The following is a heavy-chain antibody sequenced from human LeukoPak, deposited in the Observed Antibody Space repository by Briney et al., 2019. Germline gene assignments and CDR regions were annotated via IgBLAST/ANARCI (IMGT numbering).Heavy chain of an antibody. D-gene: IGHD2-15*01. CDR1: GFTFRSHW. J-gene: IGHJ4*02. Sequence: PGRSLRLSCAAAGFTFRSHWMSWIRQASGKGLEWVANTNQDGGDKQYVDSVKGRFTISRDNAKNSLYLQMDSLRAEDTGLYYCARDHVVDGLVFDYWGQGALVTVSS. CDR2: TNQDGGDK. CDR3: ARDHVVDGLVFDY. V-gene: IGHV3-7*01.